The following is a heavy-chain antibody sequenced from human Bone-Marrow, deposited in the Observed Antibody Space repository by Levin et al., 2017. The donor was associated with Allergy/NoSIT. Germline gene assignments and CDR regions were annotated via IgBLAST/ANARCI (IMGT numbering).Heavy chain of an antibody. Sequence: RTSETLSLTCNVSGGSIRSSAYFWGWIRQPPGKGLEWVGSLYYSATTYQNPSLKSRVTISEDTSTNQVSLRLSSVTAADTAVYYCARGGMSSYYFDYWGQGVLVTVSS. V-gene: IGHV4-39*01. CDR2: LYYSATT. J-gene: IGHJ4*02. CDR1: GGSIRSSAYF. D-gene: IGHD3-10*01. CDR3: ARGGMSSYYFDY.